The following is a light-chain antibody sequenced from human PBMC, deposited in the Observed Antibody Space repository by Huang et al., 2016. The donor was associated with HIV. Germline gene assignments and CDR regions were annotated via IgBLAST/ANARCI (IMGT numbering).Light chain of an antibody. V-gene: IGKV3-15*01. Sequence: EIVMTQSPATLSVSPGKRATLACRASQSVSNNLAWYQQKPGQAPMLLSYGASTRATGIPDRFSGSGSGTEFTRTISSLQSEDFAVYYCQQYNKWRTFGQGTKVEIK. CDR2: GAS. J-gene: IGKJ1*01. CDR1: QSVSNN. CDR3: QQYNKWRT.